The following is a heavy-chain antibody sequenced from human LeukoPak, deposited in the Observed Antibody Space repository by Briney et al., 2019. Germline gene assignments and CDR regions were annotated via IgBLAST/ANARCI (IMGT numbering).Heavy chain of an antibody. CDR1: GGSFSGYY. V-gene: IGHV4-34*01. Sequence: SETLSLTCAVYGGSFSGYYWSWIRQPPGKGLEWIGEINHSGSTNYNPSLKSRVTISVDTSKNQFSLKLSSVTAADTAVYYCARNYDILTGDAFDIWGQGTMVTVSS. J-gene: IGHJ3*02. CDR3: ARNYDILTGDAFDI. D-gene: IGHD3-9*01. CDR2: INHSGST.